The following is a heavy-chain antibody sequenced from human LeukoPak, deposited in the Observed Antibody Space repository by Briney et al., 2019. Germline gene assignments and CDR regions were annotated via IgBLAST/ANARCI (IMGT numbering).Heavy chain of an antibody. J-gene: IGHJ4*02. CDR1: GYTFTSYG. V-gene: IGHV1-18*01. CDR3: ARDTYYYGSGSYYPNARLDY. D-gene: IGHD3-10*01. CDR2: ISAYNGNT. Sequence: GASVKVSCKASGYTFTSYGISWVRQAPGQGLEWMGWISAYNGNTNYAQKLQGRVTMTTDTSTSTAYMELRSLRSDDTAVYYCARDTYYYGSGSYYPNARLDYWGQGTLVTVSS.